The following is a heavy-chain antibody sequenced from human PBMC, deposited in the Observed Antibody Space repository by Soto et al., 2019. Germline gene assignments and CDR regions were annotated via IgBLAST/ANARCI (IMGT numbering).Heavy chain of an antibody. J-gene: IGHJ5*02. D-gene: IGHD4-17*01. CDR3: ARGWDYERHWFDP. CDR1: GGTFSSYV. CDR2: IIRMFGTA. Sequence: QVQLVQSGGEVKKPGSSVKVSCKASGGTFSSYVISWVRQSPGQGLAGMGGIIRMFGTANYAQKLQGRVTINADESTSPAYMELRRLRSEDTAVYYCARGWDYERHWFDPWGQGPLVTVSS. V-gene: IGHV1-69*01.